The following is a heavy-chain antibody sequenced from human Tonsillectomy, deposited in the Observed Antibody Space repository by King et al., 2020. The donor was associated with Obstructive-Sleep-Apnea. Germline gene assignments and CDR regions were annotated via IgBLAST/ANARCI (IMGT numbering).Heavy chain of an antibody. CDR1: GGSICSGGYS. J-gene: IGHJ4*02. D-gene: IGHD5-12*01. CDR2: IYHSGST. V-gene: IGHV4-30-2*01. CDR3: ARVGGFFDY. Sequence: QLQESGSGLVKPSQTLSLTCAVSGGSICSGGYSWSWIRQPPGKGLEWIGYIYHSGSTYYNPSLKSRVTISVDRSKNQFSLKLSSVTAADTAVYYCARVGGFFDYWGQGTLVTVSS.